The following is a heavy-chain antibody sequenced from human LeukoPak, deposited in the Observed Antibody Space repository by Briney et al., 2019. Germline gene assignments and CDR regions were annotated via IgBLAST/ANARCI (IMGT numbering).Heavy chain of an antibody. CDR3: AREPYHYGSGSFGGGSDM. V-gene: IGHV3-30-3*01. CDR2: ISYEGSNK. CDR1: GFTFSSYA. D-gene: IGHD3-10*01. J-gene: IGHJ3*02. Sequence: GGSLRLSCAASGFTFSSYAMYWVRQAPGKGLEWVAVISYEGSNKYYADSVKGRFTISRDDSKNTLYLQMNSLRVEDTAVYYCAREPYHYGSGSFGGGSDMWGQGTMITVSS.